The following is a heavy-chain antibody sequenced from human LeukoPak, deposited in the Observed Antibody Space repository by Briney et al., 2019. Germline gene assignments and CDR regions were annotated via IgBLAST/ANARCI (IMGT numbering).Heavy chain of an antibody. CDR2: ISGSGGST. J-gene: IGHJ3*01. Sequence: GGSLRLSCAASGFTSSSYAMSWVRQAPGKGLEWVSAISGSGGSTYYADSVKGRFTISRDNSKNTLYLQMNSLRAEDTAVYYCAKDGDIVVVPAAINPFWGQGTMVTVSS. CDR1: GFTSSSYA. V-gene: IGHV3-23*01. D-gene: IGHD2-2*02. CDR3: AKDGDIVVVPAAINPF.